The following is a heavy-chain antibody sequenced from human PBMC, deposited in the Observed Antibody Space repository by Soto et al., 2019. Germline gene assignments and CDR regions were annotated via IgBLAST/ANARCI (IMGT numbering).Heavy chain of an antibody. J-gene: IGHJ4*02. CDR2: ISGSSSMI. Sequence: GGSLRLSCAASGSTFSRYEMNWVRQAPGKGLEWVSYISGSSSMIYYADSVKGRFTISRDNAKNSLYLQMNSLRAEDTAVYYCVKDRWIDYWGQGTLVTVSS. CDR3: VKDRWIDY. D-gene: IGHD3-16*02. CDR1: GSTFSRYE. V-gene: IGHV3-48*03.